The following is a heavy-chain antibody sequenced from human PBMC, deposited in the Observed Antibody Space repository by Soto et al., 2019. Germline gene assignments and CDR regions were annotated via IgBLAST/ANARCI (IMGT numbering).Heavy chain of an antibody. Sequence: QVQLEQSGGEVKQPGSSVRVSCKTSGGTFSTYAINWVRQAPGQGLEWMGAIIPLFGTADYSQKFQGRVPITEDESTITPYMELSTLRFDQTLVYFCATPKGTSGSGYYYFDFWCPGALVTVSS. CDR3: ATPKGTSGSGYYYFDF. D-gene: IGHD5-12*01. CDR1: GGTFSTYA. J-gene: IGHJ4*02. V-gene: IGHV1-69*01. CDR2: IIPLFGTA.